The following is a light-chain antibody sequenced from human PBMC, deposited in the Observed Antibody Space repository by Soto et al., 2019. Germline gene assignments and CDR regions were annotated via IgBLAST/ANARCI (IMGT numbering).Light chain of an antibody. CDR3: AAWDDSLSGVL. J-gene: IGLJ2*01. V-gene: IGLV1-47*01. Sequence: QSVLTQPPSASGTPGQRVSIFCSGSSSNIGRNYVYWYQQLPGTAPQLLIYRNNQRPSGVPDRFSGSKSGTSASLAISGLRSEDEADYYCAAWDDSLSGVLFGGGTKLTVL. CDR1: SSNIGRNY. CDR2: RNN.